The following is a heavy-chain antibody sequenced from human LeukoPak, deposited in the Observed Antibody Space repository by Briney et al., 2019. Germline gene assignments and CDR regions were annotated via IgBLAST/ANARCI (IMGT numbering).Heavy chain of an antibody. CDR2: IYHSGST. D-gene: IGHD3-3*01. Sequence: SETLSLTCTVSGYSISSGYYWGWIRQPPGKGLEWIGSIYHSGSTSYNPSLKSRITISVDKSKNQFSLKLSSVTAADTAVYYCARERSGSEIFARSFDIWGQGTMVTVSS. CDR1: GYSISSGYY. V-gene: IGHV4-38-2*02. CDR3: ARERSGSEIFARSFDI. J-gene: IGHJ3*02.